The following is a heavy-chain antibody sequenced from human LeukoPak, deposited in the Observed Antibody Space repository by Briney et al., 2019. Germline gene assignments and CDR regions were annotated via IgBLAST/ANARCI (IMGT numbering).Heavy chain of an antibody. CDR2: ISGSGGST. V-gene: IGHV3-23*01. CDR3: ARVPYGDYYFDY. J-gene: IGHJ4*02. D-gene: IGHD4-17*01. Sequence: ETLSLTCAVYGGSFSGYYWSWIRQPPGKGLEWVSAISGSGGSTYYADSVKGRFTISRDNSKNTLYLQMNSLRAEDTAVYYCARVPYGDYYFDYWGQGTLVTVSS. CDR1: GGSFSGYY.